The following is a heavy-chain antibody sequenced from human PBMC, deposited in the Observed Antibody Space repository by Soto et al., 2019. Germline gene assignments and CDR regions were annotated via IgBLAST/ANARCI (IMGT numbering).Heavy chain of an antibody. CDR1: GDSVSSNSAA. Sequence: SQTLSLTCAISGDSVSSNSAAWNWIRQSPSRGLEWLGRTYYRSKWYNDYAVSVKSRITINPDTSKNQFSLQLNSVTPEDTAVYYCARDVRKVRGVLGTNWFDPWGQGTLVTVSS. J-gene: IGHJ5*02. V-gene: IGHV6-1*01. CDR3: ARDVRKVRGVLGTNWFDP. D-gene: IGHD3-10*01. CDR2: TYYRSKWYN.